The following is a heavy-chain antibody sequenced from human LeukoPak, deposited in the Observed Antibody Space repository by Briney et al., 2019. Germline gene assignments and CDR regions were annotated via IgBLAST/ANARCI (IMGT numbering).Heavy chain of an antibody. CDR2: INWNGGST. V-gene: IGHV3-20*04. CDR1: GFNFDDYG. Sequence: GGSLRLSCAASGFNFDDYGMSWVRQAPGKGLEWVSGINWNGGSTGYADSVKGRFTISRGNAKNSLFLQMNSLRAEDTASYYCAKDSSGYYDGAFDIWGQGTMVTVSS. CDR3: AKDSSGYYDGAFDI. J-gene: IGHJ3*02. D-gene: IGHD3-22*01.